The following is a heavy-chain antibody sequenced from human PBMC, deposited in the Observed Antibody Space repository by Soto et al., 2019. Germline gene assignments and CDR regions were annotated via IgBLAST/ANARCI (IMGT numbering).Heavy chain of an antibody. CDR2: ASRDATTI. Sequence: EVHLVESGGGLVQPGGSLRLSCVASGFTFNNYWMHWVRQAPGKGLEWVSRASRDATTINYADSVNGRFAISRDNARNTLDLQMNNLRAEHAALCYCVRGSNDWYGLDYWGQGTRVTVSS. D-gene: IGHD3-9*01. CDR3: VRGSNDWYGLDY. V-gene: IGHV3-74*01. J-gene: IGHJ4*02. CDR1: GFTFNNYW.